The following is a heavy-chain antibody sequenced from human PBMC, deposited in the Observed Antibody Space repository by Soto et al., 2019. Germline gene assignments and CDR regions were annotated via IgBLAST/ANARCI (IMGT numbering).Heavy chain of an antibody. CDR1: GYTFTSYG. D-gene: IGHD5-12*01. CDR3: ARNRGYDYFGAFDI. Sequence: ASVKVSCNASGYTFTSYGISLVRQAPGQGLEWMGWISAYNGNTNYAQKLQGRVTMTTDTSTSTAYMELRSLRSDDTAVYYCARNRGYDYFGAFDIWGQGTMVTVSS. CDR2: ISAYNGNT. V-gene: IGHV1-18*01. J-gene: IGHJ3*02.